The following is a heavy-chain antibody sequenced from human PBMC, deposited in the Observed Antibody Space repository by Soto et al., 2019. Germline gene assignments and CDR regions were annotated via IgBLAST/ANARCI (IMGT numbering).Heavy chain of an antibody. CDR3: AREGITGTTFYYYYGMDV. CDR1: GGTFSSYA. D-gene: IGHD1-7*01. CDR2: IIPINGTA. V-gene: IGHV1-69*05. Sequence: ASVKVSCKASGGTFSSYAISWVRQAPGQGLEWMGGIIPINGTANYAQKFQGRVTMTTDTSTSTAYMELRSLRSDDTAVYYCAREGITGTTFYYYYGMDVWGQGTTVTVSS. J-gene: IGHJ6*02.